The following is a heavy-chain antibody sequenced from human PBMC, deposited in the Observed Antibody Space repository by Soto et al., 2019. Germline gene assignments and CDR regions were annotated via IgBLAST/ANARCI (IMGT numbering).Heavy chain of an antibody. V-gene: IGHV3-48*02. CDR1: GFTFSSYS. J-gene: IGHJ2*01. CDR3: AREPSITIFGVVSPWYFDL. CDR2: ISSSSSTI. D-gene: IGHD3-3*01. Sequence: EVQLVESGGGLVQPGGSLRLSCAASGFTFSSYSMNWVRQAPGKGLEWVSYISSSSSTIYYADSVKGRFTISRDNAKNSLYLQRNSLRDEDTAVYYCAREPSITIFGVVSPWYFDLWGRGTLVTVSS.